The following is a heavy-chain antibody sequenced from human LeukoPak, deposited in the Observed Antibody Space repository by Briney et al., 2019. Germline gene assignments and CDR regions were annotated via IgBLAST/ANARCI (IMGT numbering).Heavy chain of an antibody. D-gene: IGHD3-10*01. J-gene: IGHJ3*02. V-gene: IGHV3-21*04. CDR3: AKELSLNYYGSGSPFDI. CDR1: GFTFSSYS. CDR2: ISSSSSYI. Sequence: GGSLRLSCAASGFTFSSYSMNWVRQAPGKGLEWVSSISSSSSYIYYADSVKGRFTISRDNAKNSLYLQMNSLRAEDTAVYYCAKELSLNYYGSGSPFDIWGQGTMVTVSS.